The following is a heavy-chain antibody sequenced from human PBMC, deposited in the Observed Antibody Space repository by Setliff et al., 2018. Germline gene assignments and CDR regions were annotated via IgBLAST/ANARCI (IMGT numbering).Heavy chain of an antibody. D-gene: IGHD2-15*01. V-gene: IGHV4-39*01. Sequence: SETLSLTCAVSGGSMITNDYFWGWIRQPPGTGLEWIGSIYYSGITYYSPSLKSRVIVSVDTSKNQFSLKLSSVTAADTAVYYCARLPGYCNGGNCYGYYTFVIWGQGTMVTVSS. CDR3: ARLPGYCNGGNCYGYYTFVI. CDR1: GGSMITNDYF. J-gene: IGHJ3*02. CDR2: IYYSGIT.